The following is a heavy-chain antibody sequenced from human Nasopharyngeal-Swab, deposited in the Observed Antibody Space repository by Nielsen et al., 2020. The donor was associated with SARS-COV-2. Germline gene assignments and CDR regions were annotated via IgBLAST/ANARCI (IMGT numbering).Heavy chain of an antibody. D-gene: IGHD5-24*01. J-gene: IGHJ6*02. V-gene: IGHV2-26*01. CDR3: ARKMYYFHAMDV. Sequence: PGKALEWLAHFFLTCEPSYSSSLKRRLTGSEDTSKSQVVLTMTNMDPADTAPYYCARKMYYFHAMDVWGQGTTVTVSS. CDR2: FFLTCEP.